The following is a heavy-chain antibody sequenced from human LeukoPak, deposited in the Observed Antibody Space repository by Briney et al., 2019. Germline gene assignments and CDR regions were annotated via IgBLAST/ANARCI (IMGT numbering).Heavy chain of an antibody. Sequence: GASVTVSCKASEYTFSSXSIHWVRQAPGQRLEWMGWINAGKGNTKYSQKLQGRVTITGDTSASTAYMELSSLRSEDTAVYYCARGSCSSTSCFMDVWGQGTTVTVSS. J-gene: IGHJ6*02. CDR3: ARGSCSSTSCFMDV. D-gene: IGHD2-2*01. CDR1: EYTFSSXS. V-gene: IGHV1-3*01. CDR2: INAGKGNT.